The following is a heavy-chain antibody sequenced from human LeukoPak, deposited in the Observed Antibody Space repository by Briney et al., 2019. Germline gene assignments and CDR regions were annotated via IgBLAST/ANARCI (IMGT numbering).Heavy chain of an antibody. CDR1: GGSISSYH. J-gene: IGHJ5*02. Sequence: PSETLSLTCSVSGGSISSYHWSWIRQPPGKGLEWIGYIYTSGSTNYNPSLKSRLTISVDTPKNQFSLKLSSVTAADTAVYYCARLGGNWFDPWGQGTLVTVPS. CDR2: IYTSGST. V-gene: IGHV4-4*09. CDR3: ARLGGNWFDP. D-gene: IGHD2-15*01.